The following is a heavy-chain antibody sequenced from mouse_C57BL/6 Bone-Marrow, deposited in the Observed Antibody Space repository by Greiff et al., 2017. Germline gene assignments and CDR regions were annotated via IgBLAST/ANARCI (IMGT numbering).Heavy chain of an antibody. V-gene: IGHV5-9-1*02. D-gene: IGHD2-4*01. J-gene: IGHJ2*01. Sequence: EVQLVESGEGLVKPGGSLKLSCAASGFTFSSYAMSWVRQTPEKRLEWVAYISSGGDYIYYADTVKGRFTISRDNARNTLYLQMSSLKSEDTAMXYCTRTYYDYDPPYFAYWGQGTPLTVSA. CDR1: GFTFSSYA. CDR2: ISSGGDYI. CDR3: TRTYYDYDPPYFAY.